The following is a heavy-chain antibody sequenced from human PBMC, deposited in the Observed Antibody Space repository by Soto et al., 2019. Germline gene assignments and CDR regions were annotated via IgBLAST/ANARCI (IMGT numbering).Heavy chain of an antibody. CDR3: ARVPPLAYCGGDCPLFDY. CDR1: GGSISSGGYY. D-gene: IGHD2-21*02. Sequence: PSETLSLTCTVSGGSISSGGYYWSWIRQHPGKGLEWIGYIYYSGSTYYNPSLKSRVTISVDTSKNQFPLKLSSVTAAGTAVYYCARVPPLAYCGGDCPLFDYWGQGTLVTVSS. J-gene: IGHJ4*02. V-gene: IGHV4-31*03. CDR2: IYYSGST.